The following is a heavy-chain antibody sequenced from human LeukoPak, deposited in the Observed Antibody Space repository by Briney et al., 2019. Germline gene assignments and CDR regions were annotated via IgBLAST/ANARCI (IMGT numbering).Heavy chain of an antibody. CDR1: GFTFSSYA. J-gene: IGHJ4*02. CDR2: ISGSGGST. D-gene: IGHD5-24*01. CDR3: AKARPALDGYNRPDY. Sequence: GGSLRLSCAASGFTFSSYAMSWVRQAPGKGLEWVSAISGSGGSTNYADSAKGRFTISRDNSKNTLYLQMNSLRAEDTAVYYCAKARPALDGYNRPDYWGQGTLVTVSS. V-gene: IGHV3-23*01.